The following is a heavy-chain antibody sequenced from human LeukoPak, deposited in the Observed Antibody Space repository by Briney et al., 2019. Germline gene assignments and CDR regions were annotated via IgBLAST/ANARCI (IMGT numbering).Heavy chain of an antibody. Sequence: PWGSLRLSCAASGFTFSSYAMSWVRQAPGKGLEWVSAISGSGGSTYYADSVKGRFTISRDNSKNTLYLQMNSLRAEDTAVYYCAKGVSSSSLISYYYYMDVWGKGTTVTVS. CDR2: ISGSGGST. D-gene: IGHD6-6*01. CDR3: AKGVSSSSLISYYYYMDV. CDR1: GFTFSSYA. V-gene: IGHV3-23*01. J-gene: IGHJ6*03.